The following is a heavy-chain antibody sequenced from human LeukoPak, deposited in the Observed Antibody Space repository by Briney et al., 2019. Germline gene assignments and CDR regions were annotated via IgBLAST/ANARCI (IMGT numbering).Heavy chain of an antibody. Sequence: GGSLRLSCAAFGFTVSNNYMNWVRQAPGKGLEWVSVIYSGGSTYYADSVKGRFTISRDNSKNTLYLQMNSLRAEDTAVYYCARGLKYSSGWYYFDYWGQGTLVIVSS. CDR3: ARGLKYSSGWYYFDY. J-gene: IGHJ4*02. V-gene: IGHV3-53*01. CDR2: IYSGGST. D-gene: IGHD6-19*01. CDR1: GFTVSNNY.